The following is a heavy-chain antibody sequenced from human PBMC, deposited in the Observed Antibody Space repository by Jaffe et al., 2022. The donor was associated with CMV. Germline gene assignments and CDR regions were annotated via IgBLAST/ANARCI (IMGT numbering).Heavy chain of an antibody. CDR1: GYTFTSYY. CDR2: INPSGGST. D-gene: IGHD5-12*01. V-gene: IGHV1-46*01. CDR3: ARWAHPTVDIVATSGVHYMDV. J-gene: IGHJ6*03. Sequence: QVQLVQSGAEVKKPGASVKVSCKASGYTFTSYYMHWVRQAPGQGLEWMGIINPSGGSTSYAQKFQGRVTMTRDTSTSTVYMELSSLRSEDTAVYYCARWAHPTVDIVATSGVHYMDVWGKGTTVTVSS.